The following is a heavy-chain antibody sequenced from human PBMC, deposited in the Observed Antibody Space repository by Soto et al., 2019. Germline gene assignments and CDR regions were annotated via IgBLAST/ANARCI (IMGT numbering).Heavy chain of an antibody. V-gene: IGHV5-51*01. Sequence: GESLKISCKGSGYSFTSYWIGWVRQMPGKGLEWMGIIYPGDSDTRYSPSFQGQVTISADKSISTAYLQWSSLKASDTAMYYCARRIAAAGTWYYYYYMDVWGKGTTVTVSS. CDR2: IYPGDSDT. CDR3: ARRIAAAGTWYYYYYMDV. D-gene: IGHD6-13*01. CDR1: GYSFTSYW. J-gene: IGHJ6*03.